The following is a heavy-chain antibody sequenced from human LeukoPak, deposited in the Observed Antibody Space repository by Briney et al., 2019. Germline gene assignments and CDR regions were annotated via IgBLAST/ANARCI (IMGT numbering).Heavy chain of an antibody. CDR2: VSYSSRA. J-gene: IGHJ3*01. CDR3: ARGTEYDYVWRKHGTYYALDV. Sequence: PSDTLSLTCTVSGDSMYGYYWIWLRQPPGKGLEGISNVSYSSRANYNRSLESRVTISLDTSRHQFSLNLRSVTAADTAVYYCARGTEYDYVWRKHGTYYALDVWGHGTRVTVSS. D-gene: IGHD3-16*01. V-gene: IGHV4-59*07. CDR1: GDSMYGYY.